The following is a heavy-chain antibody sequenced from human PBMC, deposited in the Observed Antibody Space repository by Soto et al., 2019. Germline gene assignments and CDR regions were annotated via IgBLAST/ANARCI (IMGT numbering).Heavy chain of an antibody. CDR2: MSYAGSNE. D-gene: IGHD1-26*01. CDR3: AKDGSNNFDY. Sequence: QVQLVESGGGVVQPGRSLRLSCAASGFTFSHYAMHWVRQAPGKGLEWVALMSYAGSNEYYADSVQGRFTISRDNSKNTLYLQMNSLRAEDTAVYYCAKDGSNNFDYWGQGTLVTVSS. V-gene: IGHV3-30*18. CDR1: GFTFSHYA. J-gene: IGHJ4*02.